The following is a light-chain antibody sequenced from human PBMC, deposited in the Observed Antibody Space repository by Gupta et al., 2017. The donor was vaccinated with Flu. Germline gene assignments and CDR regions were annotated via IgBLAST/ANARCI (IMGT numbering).Light chain of an antibody. Sequence: SALTQPASVSGSPGQSITISCTGTSSDIGGSNYVSWYQQHPGKAPKLIIYDVTNRPSGVASRFSGSKSGNTASLTISGLEAEEEGDYFCSSETSTNNFYVFGTGTKVTVL. V-gene: IGLV2-14*01. CDR2: DVT. CDR1: SSDIGGSNY. J-gene: IGLJ1*01. CDR3: SSETSTNNFYV.